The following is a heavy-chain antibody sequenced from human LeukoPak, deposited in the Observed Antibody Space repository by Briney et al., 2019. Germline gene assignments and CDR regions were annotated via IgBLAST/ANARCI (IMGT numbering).Heavy chain of an antibody. CDR1: GGSFSGYY. J-gene: IGHJ6*03. CDR3: ARYTRSLAYYYYMDV. V-gene: IGHV4-34*01. D-gene: IGHD1-14*01. Sequence: SETLSLTCAVYGGSFSGYYWSWIRQPPGKGLEWIGEINHSGSTNYNPSLKSRVTISVDTSKNQFSLKLSSVTAADTAVYYCARYTRSLAYYYYMDVWGKGTTVTVSS. CDR2: INHSGST.